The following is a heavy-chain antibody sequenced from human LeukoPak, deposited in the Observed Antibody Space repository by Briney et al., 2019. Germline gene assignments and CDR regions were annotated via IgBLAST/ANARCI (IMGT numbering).Heavy chain of an antibody. CDR2: INHSGST. V-gene: IGHV4-34*01. CDR1: GGSFSGYY. Sequence: SETLSLTCAVYGGSFSGYYWSWIRQPPGKGLEWIGEINHSGSTNHNPSLKSRVTISVDTSKNQFSLKLSSVTAADTAVYYCARGEDYDILTDWFDPWGQGTLVTVSS. J-gene: IGHJ5*02. D-gene: IGHD3-9*01. CDR3: ARGEDYDILTDWFDP.